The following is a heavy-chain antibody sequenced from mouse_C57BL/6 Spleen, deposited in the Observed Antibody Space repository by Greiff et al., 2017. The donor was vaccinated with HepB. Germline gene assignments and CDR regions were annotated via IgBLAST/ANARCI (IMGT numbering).Heavy chain of an antibody. V-gene: IGHV1-18*01. D-gene: IGHD4-1*01. J-gene: IGHJ1*03. CDR3: ARGWEPRRYFDV. CDR2: INPNNGGT. CDR1: GYTFTDYN. Sequence: VHVKQSGPELVKPGASVKIPCKASGYTFTDYNMDWVKQSHGKSLEWIGDINPNNGGTIYNQKFKGKATLTVDKSSSTAYMELRSLTSEDTAVYYCARGWEPRRYFDVWGTGTTVTVSS.